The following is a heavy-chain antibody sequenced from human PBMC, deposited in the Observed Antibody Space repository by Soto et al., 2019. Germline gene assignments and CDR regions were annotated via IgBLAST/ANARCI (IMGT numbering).Heavy chain of an antibody. D-gene: IGHD5-12*01. J-gene: IGHJ4*02. CDR3: AKDLGYSGYGVFDS. V-gene: IGHV3-30*18. CDR1: GFTFDNYY. Sequence: PGGSLRLSCAASGFTFDNYYIHWVRQAPGKGLEWVAVISYDGSNNYYADSVKGRFTISRDNSKSALFLQMNSLRAEDTAVYYCAKDLGYSGYGVFDSWGQGTLVTVSS. CDR2: ISYDGSNN.